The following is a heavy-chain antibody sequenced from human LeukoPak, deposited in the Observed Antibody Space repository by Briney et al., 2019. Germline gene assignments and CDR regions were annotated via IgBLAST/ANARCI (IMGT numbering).Heavy chain of an antibody. Sequence: GGSLRLSCAASGFTFSTYWMTWVRQAPGKGLEWVANIKEDGSKAFYVDSVKGRFTISRDNAKNSLYLQMDSLTAEDTAVYYCARDSPGYGAFVSWGQGTLVSVSS. V-gene: IGHV3-7*01. J-gene: IGHJ1*01. CDR3: ARDSPGYGAFVS. CDR2: IKEDGSKA. D-gene: IGHD4/OR15-4a*01. CDR1: GFTFSTYW.